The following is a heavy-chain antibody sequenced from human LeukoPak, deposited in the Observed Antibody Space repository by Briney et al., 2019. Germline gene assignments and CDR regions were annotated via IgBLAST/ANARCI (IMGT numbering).Heavy chain of an antibody. CDR1: GFTFSSYS. V-gene: IGHV3-21*01. D-gene: IGHD2-15*01. J-gene: IGHJ4*02. CDR3: ARVGVADTIDY. Sequence: GGSLRFSCAASGFTFSSYSMNWVRQAPGKGLEWVSSISSSSSYIYYADSVKGRFTISRDNAKNSLYLQMNSLRAEDTAVYYCARVGVADTIDYWGQGTLVTVSS. CDR2: ISSSSSYI.